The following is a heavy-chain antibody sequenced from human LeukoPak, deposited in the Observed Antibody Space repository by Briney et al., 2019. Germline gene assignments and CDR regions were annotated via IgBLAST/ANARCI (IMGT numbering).Heavy chain of an antibody. J-gene: IGHJ6*02. CDR2: IYISVST. D-gene: IGHD6-13*01. Sequence: SETLSLTCTVSGGSISSYYWSWIRPRAGKGLEWIGRIYISVSTNYNPSLKSRVTMSVDTSKNQFSLKLSSVTAADTAVYYCAREAGSSWSYYYYYYGMDVWGQGTTVTVSS. V-gene: IGHV4-4*07. CDR1: GGSISSYY. CDR3: AREAGSSWSYYYYYYGMDV.